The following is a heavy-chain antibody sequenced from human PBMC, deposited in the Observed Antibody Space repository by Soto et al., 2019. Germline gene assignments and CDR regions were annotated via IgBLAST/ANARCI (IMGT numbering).Heavy chain of an antibody. V-gene: IGHV3-30*18. J-gene: IGHJ6*02. CDR2: ISDDGTNK. D-gene: IGHD4-17*01. CDR3: AKDLQSYGDYDYYCYGMDV. CDR1: GFTFSTNG. Sequence: QVQLVESGGGEVQPGRSLTISCAASGFTFSTNGMHWVRQTPGKGLERVAVISDDGTNKFYSDSVKGRFTISRDNFKNTLTLQMNSLRADDTAVYSCAKDLQSYGDYDYYCYGMDVWGLGTRVTVSS.